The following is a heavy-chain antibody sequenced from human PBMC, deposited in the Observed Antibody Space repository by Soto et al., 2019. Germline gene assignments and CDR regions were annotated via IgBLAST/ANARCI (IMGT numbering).Heavy chain of an antibody. V-gene: IGHV1-69*02. Sequence: QVQLVQSGAEVKKPGSSVKVSCKASGGTFSSYTISWVRQAPGQGLEWMGRIIPILGIANYAQKFQGRVTITADKSTSTAYIELSSLRSEDTAVYYCALSTTGYYYYYGMDVWGQGTTVTVSS. CDR1: GGTFSSYT. CDR3: ALSTTGYYYYYGMDV. J-gene: IGHJ6*02. CDR2: IIPILGIA.